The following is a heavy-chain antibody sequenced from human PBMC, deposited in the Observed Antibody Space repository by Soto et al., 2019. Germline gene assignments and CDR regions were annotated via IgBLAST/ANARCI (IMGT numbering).Heavy chain of an antibody. Sequence: QVQLVQSGAEVKKPGASVKVSCKASGYTFTNYGINWVRQAPGQGLEWLGWVSAYNGERRYAPRVQARVIMTTDTSTTTAYMELRSLRSDDTAVYYCSRGTSIPASGDYWGQGTLVTVSS. D-gene: IGHD6-6*01. V-gene: IGHV1-18*01. CDR1: GYTFTNYG. J-gene: IGHJ4*01. CDR2: VSAYNGER. CDR3: SRGTSIPASGDY.